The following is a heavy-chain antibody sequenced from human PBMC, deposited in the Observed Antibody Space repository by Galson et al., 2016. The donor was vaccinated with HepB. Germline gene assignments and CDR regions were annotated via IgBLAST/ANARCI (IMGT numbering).Heavy chain of an antibody. J-gene: IGHJ4*02. CDR2: ISYDGSYT. V-gene: IGHV3-30*18. CDR3: AKDLSDTRKHYYDCPIDS. CDR1: GFTFNIFG. Sequence: SLRLSCAASGFTFNIFGMHWVRQAPGKGLDWVAIISYDGSYTFYSDSVQGRFTISRDDSKNTVYLQMNSLRPEDTALYYCAKDLSDTRKHYYDCPIDSWGQGTLVTVSS. D-gene: IGHD3-22*01.